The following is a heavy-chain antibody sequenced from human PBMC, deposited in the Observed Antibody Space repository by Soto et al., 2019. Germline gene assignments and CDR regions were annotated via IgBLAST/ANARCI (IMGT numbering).Heavy chain of an antibody. D-gene: IGHD6-6*01. CDR1: GFTFSSYS. Sequence: GGSLRLSCAASGFTFSSYSMNWVRQAPGKGLEWVSYISSSSSTIYYADSVKGRFTISRDNAKNSLYLQMNSLRDEDTAVYYCARVRIPRIIAARASPRGSSGYYGMDVWGQGTTVTVSS. J-gene: IGHJ6*02. CDR2: ISSSSSTI. V-gene: IGHV3-48*02. CDR3: ARVRIPRIIAARASPRGSSGYYGMDV.